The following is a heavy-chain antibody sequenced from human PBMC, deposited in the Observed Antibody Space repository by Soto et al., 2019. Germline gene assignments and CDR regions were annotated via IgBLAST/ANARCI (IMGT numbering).Heavy chain of an antibody. D-gene: IGHD3-10*01. J-gene: IGHJ6*04. CDR3: ARGWFGPDV. Sequence: EVQLVESGGGLVQPGGSLRLSCAASGFTLSGRSMHWVRQAPGKGLVWVSGIDNAGTDSTYADSVKGRFTSSRDNAKIMLYLQMNSLRVEDMAVYYCARGWFGPDVWGKGTTVTVSS. CDR1: GFTLSGRS. CDR2: IDNAGTDS. V-gene: IGHV3-74*01.